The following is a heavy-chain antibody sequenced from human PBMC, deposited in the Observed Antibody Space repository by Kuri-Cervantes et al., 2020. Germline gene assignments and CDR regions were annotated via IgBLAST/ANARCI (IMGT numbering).Heavy chain of an antibody. D-gene: IGHD3-3*01. CDR2: INTDGSYR. V-gene: IGHV3-74*01. J-gene: IGHJ6*02. CDR3: TRDSYDSLRYYGMDV. Sequence: GESLKISCAASRFTFSNYWMHWVRQAPGKGLVWVARINTDGSYRNYTDSVKGRFTISRDNADNTLYLQMNSLRAEDTAVYYCTRDSYDSLRYYGMDVWGQGTTVTVSS. CDR1: RFTFSNYW.